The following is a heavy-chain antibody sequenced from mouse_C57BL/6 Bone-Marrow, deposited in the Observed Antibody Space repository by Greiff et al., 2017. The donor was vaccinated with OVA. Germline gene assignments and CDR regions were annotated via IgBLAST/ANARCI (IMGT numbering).Heavy chain of an antibody. Sequence: QVQLQQSGPELVKPGASVKISCKASGYAFSSSWMNWVKQRPGQGLEWIGRIYPGDGDTNYNGKFKGKATLTADKSSSTAYMQLSSLTSEDSAVYFCAGRVWPGYYAMDYWGQGTSVTVSS. D-gene: IGHD2-10*02. J-gene: IGHJ4*01. CDR2: IYPGDGDT. CDR3: AGRVWPGYYAMDY. V-gene: IGHV1-82*01. CDR1: GYAFSSSW.